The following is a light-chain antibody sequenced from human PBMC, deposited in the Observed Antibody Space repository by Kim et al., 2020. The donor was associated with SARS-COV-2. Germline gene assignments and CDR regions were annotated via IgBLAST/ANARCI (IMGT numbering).Light chain of an antibody. V-gene: IGLV6-57*01. CDR2: EDN. J-gene: IGLJ2*01. CDR1: SGGIASNY. CDR3: QSYDSSNHGV. Sequence: NFMLTQPHSVSESPGKTVTISCTRSSGGIASNYVQWYQQRPGSSPTTVIYEDNQRPSGVPDRFSVSIDSSSNSASLTISGLKTEDEADYYCQSYDSSNHGVFGGGNQVTVL.